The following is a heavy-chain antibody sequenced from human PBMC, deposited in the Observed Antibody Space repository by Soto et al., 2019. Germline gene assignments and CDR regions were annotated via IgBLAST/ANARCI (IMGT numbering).Heavy chain of an antibody. J-gene: IGHJ6*02. D-gene: IGHD6-6*01. Sequence: SVKVSCKASGGTFTGNPISWVRQAPGRGLEWMGGIIPMFGTTNYAQKFQGRVTITADESTTTAYMELNSLRSEDTAVYYCARENSIASLSYYYGMEVWGQGTTVTVSS. CDR1: GGTFTGNP. CDR3: ARENSIASLSYYYGMEV. V-gene: IGHV1-69*13. CDR2: IIPMFGTT.